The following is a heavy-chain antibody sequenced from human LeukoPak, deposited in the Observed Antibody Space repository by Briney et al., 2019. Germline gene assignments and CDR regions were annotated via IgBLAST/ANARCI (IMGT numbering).Heavy chain of an antibody. CDR1: GYTFTSYG. D-gene: IGHD3-22*01. Sequence: ASVKVSRKASGYTFTSYGISWVRQAPGQGLEWMGWISAYNGNTNYAQKLQGRVTMTTDTSTSTAYMELRSLRSDDTAVYYCARVSSMIVVNPIDYWGQGTLVTVSS. J-gene: IGHJ4*02. CDR2: ISAYNGNT. V-gene: IGHV1-18*01. CDR3: ARVSSMIVVNPIDY.